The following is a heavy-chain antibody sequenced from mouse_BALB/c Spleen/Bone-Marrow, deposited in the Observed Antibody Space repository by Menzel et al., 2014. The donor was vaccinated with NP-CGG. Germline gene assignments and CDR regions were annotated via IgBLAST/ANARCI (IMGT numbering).Heavy chain of an antibody. Sequence: EVQGVESGGGLVKPGGSLKLSCAASGFTFSSYAMSWVRQTPEKRLEWVATISSGGSYTYYPDSVKGRFTISRDNAKNTLYLQMSSLRSEDTAMYYCTRGGNWEDFDYWGQGTTLTVSS. CDR2: ISSGGSYT. J-gene: IGHJ2*01. CDR1: GFTFSSYA. V-gene: IGHV5-9-3*01. D-gene: IGHD4-1*01. CDR3: TRGGNWEDFDY.